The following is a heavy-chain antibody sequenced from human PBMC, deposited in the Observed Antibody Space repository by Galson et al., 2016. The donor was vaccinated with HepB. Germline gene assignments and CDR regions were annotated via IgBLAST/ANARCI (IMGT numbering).Heavy chain of an antibody. D-gene: IGHD3-22*01. CDR1: GFTFSSYA. CDR3: AKDYYDSSGYRSYWYFEL. CDR2: IRGSGADT. J-gene: IGHJ2*01. Sequence: SLRLSCAASGFTFSSYAMNWVRQAPGKGLEWVSGIRGSGADTYYADSVKGRFTISRDNSKNTLYVQMHSLRAEDTAVYYCAKDYYDSSGYRSYWYFELWGRGTLVTVSS. V-gene: IGHV3-23*01.